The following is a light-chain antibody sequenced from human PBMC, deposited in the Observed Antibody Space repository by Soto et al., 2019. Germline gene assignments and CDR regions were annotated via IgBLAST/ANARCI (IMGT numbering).Light chain of an antibody. Sequence: QSALTQPDSVSGSPGQSITISCAGTSSDVGKYDIVSWYQQHPGKAPKLIIYEVTKRPSGVSNRFSGSKSGNAASLTISGLQTEDEADYYCCSYGLIRPYVFGPGTKLTVL. V-gene: IGLV2-23*02. J-gene: IGLJ1*01. CDR1: SSDVGKYDI. CDR2: EVT. CDR3: CSYGLIRPYV.